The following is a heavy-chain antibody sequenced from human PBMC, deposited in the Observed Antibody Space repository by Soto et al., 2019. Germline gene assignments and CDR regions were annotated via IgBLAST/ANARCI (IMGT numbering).Heavy chain of an antibody. Sequence: EVQLLESGGGLVQPGGSLRLSCAASGFTFSSYAMTWVRQAPGKGLQWVSVISGGGGRTYYADSVKGRFTISRDNSKTTLYLQMNSLRAEDTAVYYCAKFLWVGELNYYYYGMDVWGQGTTVTVSS. CDR1: GFTFSSYA. V-gene: IGHV3-23*01. CDR2: ISGGGGRT. J-gene: IGHJ6*02. D-gene: IGHD3-10*01. CDR3: AKFLWVGELNYYYYGMDV.